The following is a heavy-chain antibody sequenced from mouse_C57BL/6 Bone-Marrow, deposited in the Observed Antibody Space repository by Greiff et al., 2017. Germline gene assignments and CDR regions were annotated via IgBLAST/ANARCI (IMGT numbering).Heavy chain of an antibody. CDR2: INPNNGGT. V-gene: IGHV1-26*01. CDR3: ARDSSGYVAY. Sequence: VQLQQSGPELVKPGASVKISCKASGYTFTDYYMNWVKQSHGKSLEWIGDINPNNGGTRYNQKFKGKATLTVDKSSSTAYMERRSLTSEDSAVYYCARDSSGYVAYWGQGTLVTVSA. CDR1: GYTFTDYY. J-gene: IGHJ3*01. D-gene: IGHD3-2*02.